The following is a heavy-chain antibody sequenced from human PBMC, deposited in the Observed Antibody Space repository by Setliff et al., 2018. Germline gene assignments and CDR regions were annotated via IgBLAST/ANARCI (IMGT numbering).Heavy chain of an antibody. CDR2: ISHNGRV. D-gene: IGHD3-22*01. V-gene: IGHV4-34*01. J-gene: IGHJ4*02. Sequence: SETLSLTCDIQGGAVSGFYWSWIRQTPGKDLEWIGEISHNGRVSSSPSLKSRVTISVDRAKNHFSLKLTSVTAADTAMYYCARSRYYDSSGNNYGLDYWGQGTLVTVS. CDR1: GGAVSGFY. CDR3: ARSRYYDSSGNNYGLDY.